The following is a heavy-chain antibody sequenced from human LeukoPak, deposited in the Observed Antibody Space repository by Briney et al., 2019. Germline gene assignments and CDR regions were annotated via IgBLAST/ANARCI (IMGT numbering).Heavy chain of an antibody. J-gene: IGHJ4*02. D-gene: IGHD6-19*01. CDR2: IYYSGST. Sequence: PSETLSLTCTVSGGSISSSSYYWGWIRQPPGKGLEWIGSIYYSGSTYYNPSLKSRVTISVDTSKNQFSLKLSSVTAADTAVYYCARHSSGWYQSPAFDYWGQGTLVTVSS. V-gene: IGHV4-39*01. CDR1: GGSISSSSYY. CDR3: ARHSSGWYQSPAFDY.